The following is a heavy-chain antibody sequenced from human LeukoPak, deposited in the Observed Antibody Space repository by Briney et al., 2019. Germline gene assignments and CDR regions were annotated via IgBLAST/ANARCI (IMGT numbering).Heavy chain of an antibody. CDR3: ARGLRRGYSGYDTFDY. J-gene: IGHJ4*02. V-gene: IGHV1-8*01. CDR2: MNPNSGNT. CDR1: GYTFTSYD. Sequence: GASVKVSCKASGYTFTSYDINWVRQATGQGLEWMGWMNPNSGNTGYAQKFQGRVTMTRNTSIITVYMELSSLRSEDTAVYYCARGLRRGYSGYDTFDYWGQGTLVTVSS. D-gene: IGHD5-12*01.